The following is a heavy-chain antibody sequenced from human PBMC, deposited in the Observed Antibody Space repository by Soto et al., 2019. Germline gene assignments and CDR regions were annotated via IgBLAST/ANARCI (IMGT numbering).Heavy chain of an antibody. V-gene: IGHV3-9*01. CDR1: GFTFDDYA. J-gene: IGHJ3*02. D-gene: IGHD1-26*01. CDR2: ISWNSGSI. Sequence: PGGSLRLSCAASGFTFDDYAMHWVRQAPGKGLEWVSGISWNSGSIGYADSVKGRFTISRDSAKNSLYLQMNSLRAEDTAVYYCARALEVGAPRLRASEIWGQGTMVTVSS. CDR3: ARALEVGAPRLRASEI.